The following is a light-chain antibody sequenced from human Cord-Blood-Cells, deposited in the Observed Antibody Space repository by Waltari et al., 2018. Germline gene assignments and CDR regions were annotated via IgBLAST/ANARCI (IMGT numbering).Light chain of an antibody. V-gene: IGKV1-5*03. CDR3: QQYNSYCT. Sequence: DIQMTQSPSTLSASVGDRVTITCRASQRISSWLAWYQQKPGKAPKLLIYKASSLESGVPSRFSGSGSGTEFTLTISSLQPDDFATYYCQQYNSYCTFGGGTKVEIK. CDR2: KAS. CDR1: QRISSW. J-gene: IGKJ4*01.